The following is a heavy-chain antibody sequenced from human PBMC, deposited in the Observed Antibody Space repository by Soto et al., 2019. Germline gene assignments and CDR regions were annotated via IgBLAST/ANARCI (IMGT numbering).Heavy chain of an antibody. CDR2: VSIGGST. V-gene: IGHV3-23*01. D-gene: IGHD2-15*01. CDR1: GFTFSSYA. CDR3: AKRRGARGHFDY. J-gene: IGHJ4*02. Sequence: GGSLRLSCAASGFTFSSYAMGWVRQGPGEGLEWVAVVSIGGSTHYADSVRGRFTISRDNSKNTLSLQMNSLTAEDTAVYFCAKRRGARGHFDYWGQGALVTVSS.